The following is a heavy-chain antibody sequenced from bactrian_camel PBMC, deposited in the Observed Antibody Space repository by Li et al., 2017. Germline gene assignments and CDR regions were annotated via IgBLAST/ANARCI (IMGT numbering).Heavy chain of an antibody. CDR1: GFTFSSYW. CDR3: AADRGYGLDCDDGAGY. V-gene: IGHV3S6*01. CDR2: VQTDGVET. Sequence: HVQLVESGGGLVQPGGSLRLSCAASGFTFSSYWMYWVRQAPGKGLEWVSTVQTDGVETSYGESVKGRFTASKDNAKNTLYLQMNSLKPEDTAVYYCAADRGYGLDCDDGAGYWGQGTQVT. D-gene: IGHD3*01. J-gene: IGHJ6*01.